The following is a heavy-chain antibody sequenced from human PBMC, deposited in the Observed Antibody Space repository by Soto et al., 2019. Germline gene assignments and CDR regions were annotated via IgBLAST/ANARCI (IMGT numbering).Heavy chain of an antibody. CDR1: GFNFSSYG. J-gene: IGHJ4*02. CDR3: ARDQTDSGGYSDS. V-gene: IGHV3-33*01. CDR2: IWNDGSNE. D-gene: IGHD3-22*01. Sequence: GGSRRLSCEASGFNFSSYGIHWVRQAPGKGLEWVAIIWNDGSNEYYADSVKGRFTISRDNSKNTVYLQVSKLRAEDTAVYFCARDQTDSGGYSDSWGQGTLVTVSS.